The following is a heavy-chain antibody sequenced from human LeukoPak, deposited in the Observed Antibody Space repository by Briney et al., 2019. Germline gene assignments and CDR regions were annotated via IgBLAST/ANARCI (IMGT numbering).Heavy chain of an antibody. Sequence: GGSLRLSCAASGFTFEDFGMTWVRQVPGKGLEWVSGINWNGVKTHYADSVKGRFTISRDNAKNSLYLQMNSLRAEDTAVYYCARKFILDYWGQGTLVTVSS. CDR3: ARKFILDY. V-gene: IGHV3-20*04. D-gene: IGHD3-16*02. CDR1: GFTFEDFG. CDR2: INWNGVKT. J-gene: IGHJ4*02.